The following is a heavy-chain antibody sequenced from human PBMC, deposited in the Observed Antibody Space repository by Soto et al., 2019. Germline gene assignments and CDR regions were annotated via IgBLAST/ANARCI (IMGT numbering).Heavy chain of an antibody. Sequence: GGSLRLSCAASDFDFSSYGIHWVRKAPGKGLEWVAASSYDGRETFYADSAKGRFTVSKEMSKNTAFLQMNALRHEDTAVYFCARDSGWPILNFDNWVQGTPVTVSS. CDR1: DFDFSSYG. V-gene: IGHV3-30*03. J-gene: IGHJ4*02. CDR2: SSYDGRET. D-gene: IGHD3-10*01. CDR3: ARDSGWPILNFDN.